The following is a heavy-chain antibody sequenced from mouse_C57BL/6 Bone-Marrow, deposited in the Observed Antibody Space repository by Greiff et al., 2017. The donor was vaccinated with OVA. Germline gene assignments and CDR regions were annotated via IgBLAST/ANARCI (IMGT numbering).Heavy chain of an antibody. CDR2: INPNNGGT. D-gene: IGHD1-1*01. V-gene: IGHV1-26*01. CDR3: ASRKSYYGSSCAY. CDR1: GYTFTDYY. J-gene: IGHJ3*01. Sequence: EVQLQQSGPELVKPGASVKISCKASGYTFTDYYMNWVKQSHGKSLEWIGDINPNNGGTSYNQKFKGKATLTVDKSSSTAYMELRSLTSEDSAVYYCASRKSYYGSSCAYWGQGTLVTVSA.